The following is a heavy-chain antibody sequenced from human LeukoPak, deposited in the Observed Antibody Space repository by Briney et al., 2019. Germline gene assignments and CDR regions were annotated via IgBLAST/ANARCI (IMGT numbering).Heavy chain of an antibody. CDR2: TYYRSKWYN. J-gene: IGHJ3*02. Sequence: KTSQTLSLTCAISGASVSSNSAAWNWIRQSPSRGLEWLGRTYYRSKWYNDYAVSVKSRIIINSDTSKNQFSLQLNSVTPEDTAVYYCARDVLRVKGAFDIWGQGTMVTVSS. V-gene: IGHV6-1*01. CDR1: GASVSSNSAA. CDR3: ARDVLRVKGAFDI.